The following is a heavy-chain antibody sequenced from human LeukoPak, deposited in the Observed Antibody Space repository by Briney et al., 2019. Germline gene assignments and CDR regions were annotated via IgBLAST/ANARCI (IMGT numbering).Heavy chain of an antibody. CDR2: INPKRGVT. J-gene: IGHJ3*01. D-gene: IGHD4-17*01. V-gene: IGHV1-2*05. Sequence: ASVKVSCKTSGYTFTDYYIHWLRQAPGQGLEWMGRINPKRGVTTYSQKFQGRVTMTRDTSITTAYMELSRLRSDDTSMYYCARERNSGDYGNAFDVWGQGTKVTV. CDR1: GYTFTDYY. CDR3: ARERNSGDYGNAFDV.